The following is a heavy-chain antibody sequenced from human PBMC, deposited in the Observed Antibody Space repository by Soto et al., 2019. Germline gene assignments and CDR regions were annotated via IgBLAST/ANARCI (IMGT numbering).Heavy chain of an antibody. CDR3: ASSYFYDSGGYYPFDN. CDR2: ISDDGNTK. V-gene: IGHV3-30-3*01. Sequence: QVQLVESGGGVVQPGTSLRLSCAASGFSFGTYAMYWFRQAPGRGLEGVAVISDDGNTKYYADYVKGRFTISRDNSRYMLYLQIYSLRTEDAAVYYCASSYFYDSGGYYPFDNWGQGTLVTVSS. CDR1: GFSFGTYA. D-gene: IGHD3-22*01. J-gene: IGHJ4*02.